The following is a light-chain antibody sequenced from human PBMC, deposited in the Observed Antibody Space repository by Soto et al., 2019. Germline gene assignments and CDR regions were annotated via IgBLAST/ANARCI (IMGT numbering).Light chain of an antibody. V-gene: IGLV2-14*01. J-gene: IGLJ2*01. CDR3: SSYTSSPIFGVV. CDR2: EVS. Sequence: QSVLTQPASVSGSPGQSITISCTGSSSDIGGYNYVSWYQQHSGKAPKLMIYEVSNRPSGFSNRFSGSKSGNTASLTISGLQAEDEADYYCSSYTSSPIFGVVFGGGTKVTVL. CDR1: SSDIGGYNY.